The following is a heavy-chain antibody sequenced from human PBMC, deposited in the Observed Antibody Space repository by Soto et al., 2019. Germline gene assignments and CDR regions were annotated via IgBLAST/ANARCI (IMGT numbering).Heavy chain of an antibody. D-gene: IGHD2-2*01. CDR1: GFTFSNAW. CDR3: TTAPIVVVPAAMDDAFDI. CDR2: IKSKTDGGTT. Sequence: SLRLSCAASGFTFSNAWMSWVRQAPGKGLEWVGRIKSKTDGGTTDYAAPVKGRFTISRDDSKNTLYLQMNSLKTEDTAVYYCTTAPIVVVPAAMDDAFDIWGQGTMVTVSS. V-gene: IGHV3-15*01. J-gene: IGHJ3*02.